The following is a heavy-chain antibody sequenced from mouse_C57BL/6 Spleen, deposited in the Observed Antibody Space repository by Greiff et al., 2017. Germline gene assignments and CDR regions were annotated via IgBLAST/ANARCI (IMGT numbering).Heavy chain of an antibody. J-gene: IGHJ4*01. CDR3: TRPVEGYYYAMDY. Sequence: EVQLVESGGGLVQPGGSMKLSCAASGFTFSDAWMDWVRQSPEKGLEWVAEIRNKANNHATYYAESVKGRFTISRDDSKSSVYLQMNSLRAEDTGIYYCTRPVEGYYYAMDYWGQGTSVTVSS. CDR2: IRNKANNHAT. D-gene: IGHD1-1*01. CDR1: GFTFSDAW. V-gene: IGHV6-6*01.